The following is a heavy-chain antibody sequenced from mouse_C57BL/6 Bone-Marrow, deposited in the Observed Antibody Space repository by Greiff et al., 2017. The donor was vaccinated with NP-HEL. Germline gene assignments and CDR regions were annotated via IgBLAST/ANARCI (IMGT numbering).Heavy chain of an antibody. V-gene: IGHV10-3*01. CDR1: GFTFNTYS. CDR3: VRDHPPGYAMDY. CDR2: IRRKSSNYAT. J-gene: IGHJ4*01. Sequence: EVHLVESGGGLVQPKGSLKLSCAASGFTFNTYSMHWVRQAPGKGLEWVARIRRKSSNYATYYADSVKDRFTISRDDSQSMLYLQMNNLKTEDTAMYYCVRDHPPGYAMDYWGQGTSVTVSS.